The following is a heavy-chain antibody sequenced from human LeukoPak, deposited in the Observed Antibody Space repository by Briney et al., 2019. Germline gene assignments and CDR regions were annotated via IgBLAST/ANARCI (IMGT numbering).Heavy chain of an antibody. CDR3: SPYDWNYLGDY. CDR1: GFTFDDYA. D-gene: IGHD1-7*01. J-gene: IGHJ4*02. Sequence: GGSLRLSCATSGFTFDDYAMHWVRHAPGKGLEWVSLINEGGDTKYYADSVKGRFTISRDNSKNFLYLQMTSLRTEDTALYYCSPYDWNYLGDYWGQGTLVTVSS. V-gene: IGHV3-43*02. CDR2: INEGGDTK.